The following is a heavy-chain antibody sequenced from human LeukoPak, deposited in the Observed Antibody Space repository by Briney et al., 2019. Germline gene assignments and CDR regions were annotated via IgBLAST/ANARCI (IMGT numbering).Heavy chain of an antibody. CDR1: GYTFTSYA. J-gene: IGHJ3*02. V-gene: IGHV1-3*01. CDR2: INAGNGNT. D-gene: IGHD1-14*01. Sequence: GASVKVSCKASGYTFTSYAMHWVRQAPGQRLEWMGWINAGNGNTKYSQKFQGRVTITRDTSASTAYMELSSLRSEDTAVYYCANPRKGGDAFDIWGQGTMVTVSS. CDR3: ANPRKGGDAFDI.